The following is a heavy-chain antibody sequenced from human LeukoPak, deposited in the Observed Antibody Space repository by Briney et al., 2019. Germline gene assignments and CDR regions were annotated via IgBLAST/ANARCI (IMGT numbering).Heavy chain of an antibody. J-gene: IGHJ3*02. CDR2: ISGSGGST. D-gene: IGHD3-16*02. V-gene: IGHV3-23*01. CDR1: GFTFSSYA. CDR3: AEEQITFGGVIVWSNAFDI. Sequence: GGSLRLSCAASGFTFSSYAMSWVRQAPGKGLEWVSAISGSGGSTYYADSVKGRFTISRDNSKNTLYLQMNSLRAEDTAVYYCAEEQITFGGVIVWSNAFDIWGQGTMVTVSS.